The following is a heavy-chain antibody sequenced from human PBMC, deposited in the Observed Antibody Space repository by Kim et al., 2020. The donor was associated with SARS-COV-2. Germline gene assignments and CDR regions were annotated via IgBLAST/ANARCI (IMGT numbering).Heavy chain of an antibody. D-gene: IGHD4-17*01. J-gene: IGHJ4*02. V-gene: IGHV4-59*03. CDR1: SDSSRIYY. CDR3: ATVRDSGRLDY. Sequence: SETLSLTCTVSSDSSRIYYWTWLRQPPGKGLEWIAYVYYRGAPRYNHSLKSRVTMSADTSKNQFSLSVKSLTAADTSVYSSATVRDSGRLDYWAQVSQVT. CDR2: VYYRGAP.